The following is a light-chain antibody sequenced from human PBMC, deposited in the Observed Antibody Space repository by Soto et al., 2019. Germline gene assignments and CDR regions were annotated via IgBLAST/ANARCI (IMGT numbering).Light chain of an antibody. Sequence: VLTQSPGTLSLSPGERATLSCRASQSVNNNYLAWYQQKPGQSPRLLIYGASIRATAIPDRFSGSGSGTDFTLTISRLEPEDSAVYYCHQHSRSITFGGGTKVEIK. V-gene: IGKV3-20*01. CDR2: GAS. CDR1: QSVNNNY. J-gene: IGKJ4*01. CDR3: HQHSRSIT.